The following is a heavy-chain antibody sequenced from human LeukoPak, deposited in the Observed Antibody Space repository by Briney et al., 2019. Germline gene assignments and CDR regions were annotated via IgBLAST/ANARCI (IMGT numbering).Heavy chain of an antibody. J-gene: IGHJ4*02. CDR3: ARDKVPRDYYFDY. V-gene: IGHV1-2*02. CDR2: INPNSGGT. CDR1: GYTFTGNY. Sequence: ASVKVSCKASGYTFTGNYMHWVRQAPGQGLEWMGWINPNSGGTNYAQKFQGRVTMTRDTSISTAYMELSRLRSDDTAVYYCARDKVPRDYYFDYWGQGTLVTVSS.